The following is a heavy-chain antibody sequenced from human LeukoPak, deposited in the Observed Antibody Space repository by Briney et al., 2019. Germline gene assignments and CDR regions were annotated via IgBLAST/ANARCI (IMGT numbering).Heavy chain of an antibody. CDR2: IYYSGST. CDR3: ARVDRIMIFGVVKNYYYYMDV. CDR1: GGSISSGGYY. J-gene: IGHJ6*03. Sequence: SETLSLTCTVSGGSISSGGYYWSWIRQHPGKGLEWIGYIYYSGSTYYNPSLKSRVTISVDTSKNQFSLKLSSVTAADTAVYYCARVDRIMIFGVVKNYYYYMDVWGKGTTVTVSS. D-gene: IGHD3-3*01. V-gene: IGHV4-31*03.